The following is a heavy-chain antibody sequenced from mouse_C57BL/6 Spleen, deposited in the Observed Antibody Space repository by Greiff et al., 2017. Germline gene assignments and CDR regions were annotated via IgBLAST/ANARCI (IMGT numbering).Heavy chain of an antibody. V-gene: IGHV3-6*01. CDR2: ISYDGSN. CDR1: GYSITSGYY. CDR3: ARPYGNYLYWYFDV. Sequence: ESGPGLVKPSQSLSLTCSVTGYSITSGYYWNWIRQFPGNKLEWMGYISYDGSNNYNPSLKNRISITRDTSKNQFFLKLNSVTTEDTATYYCARPYGNYLYWYFDVWGTGTTVTVSS. J-gene: IGHJ1*03. D-gene: IGHD2-1*01.